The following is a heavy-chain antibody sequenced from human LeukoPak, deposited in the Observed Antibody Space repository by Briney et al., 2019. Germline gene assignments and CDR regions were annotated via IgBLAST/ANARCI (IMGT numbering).Heavy chain of an antibody. CDR3: AKDGVGATLWNYYYYMDV. D-gene: IGHD1-26*01. J-gene: IGHJ6*03. V-gene: IGHV3-48*04. CDR2: ISDSSDTM. Sequence: PGGSLRLSCAASGFTFSYYSMNWVRQAPGKGLEWVSYISDSSDTMYYADSVKGRFTISRDNSKNSLYLQMNSLRAEDTALYYCAKDGVGATLWNYYYYMDVWGKGTTVTVSS. CDR1: GFTFSYYS.